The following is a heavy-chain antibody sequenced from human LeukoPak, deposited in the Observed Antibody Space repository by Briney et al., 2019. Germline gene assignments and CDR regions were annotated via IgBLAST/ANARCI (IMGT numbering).Heavy chain of an antibody. CDR1: GVMFSSYA. CDR3: AKVGYGDLDH. D-gene: IGHD4-17*01. Sequence: GGSLRLSCAASGVMFSSYAMTWVRQAPGKGLEWVSSISGSGEFTDYADSVKGRFTISRDNPENTVYLQMSSLRVDDTATYFCAKVGYGDLDHWGQGVLVPVSS. V-gene: IGHV3-23*01. CDR2: ISGSGEFT. J-gene: IGHJ4*02.